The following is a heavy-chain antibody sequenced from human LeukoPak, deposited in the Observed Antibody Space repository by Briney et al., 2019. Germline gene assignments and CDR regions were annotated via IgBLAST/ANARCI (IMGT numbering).Heavy chain of an antibody. D-gene: IGHD6-19*01. CDR3: AREQAVAGFHYYYYMDV. CDR1: GFTFDDYA. CDR2: ISWNSGSI. Sequence: PGGSLRLSCAASGFTFDDYAMHWVRQAPGKGLEWVSGISWNSGSIGYADSVKGRFTISRDNAKNSLYLQMNSLRAEDTAVYYCAREQAVAGFHYYYYMDVWGKGTTVTVSS. V-gene: IGHV3-9*01. J-gene: IGHJ6*03.